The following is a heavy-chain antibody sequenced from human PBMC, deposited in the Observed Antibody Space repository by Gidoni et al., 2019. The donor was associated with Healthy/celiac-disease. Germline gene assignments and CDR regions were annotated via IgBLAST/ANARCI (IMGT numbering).Heavy chain of an antibody. D-gene: IGHD6-6*01. Sequence: QVQLQQWGAGRLKPSETRSLTGAVYGGSFRGYYWSWIRQPPGKGLEWIGEINQSGSTNYTPSLKGRVTISVDTSKNQFSLKLSSVTAADTAVYYCARGGASIAARPNYFQHWGQGTLVTVSS. CDR1: GGSFRGYY. J-gene: IGHJ1*01. CDR3: ARGGASIAARPNYFQH. V-gene: IGHV4-34*01. CDR2: INQSGST.